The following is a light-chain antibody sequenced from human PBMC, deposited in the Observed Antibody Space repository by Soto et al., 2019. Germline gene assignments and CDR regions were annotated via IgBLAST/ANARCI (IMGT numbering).Light chain of an antibody. CDR1: QSISSF. Sequence: DIQMTQSPASLSASVGDRVTITCRASQSISSFLNWYQQKPGKAPKFLIYATSSVQSDAPSRFSGSGSGTDFTLTINSLHPEDFATYFCQQSFDTPFTFGQGTKVDIK. CDR2: ATS. J-gene: IGKJ2*01. V-gene: IGKV1-39*01. CDR3: QQSFDTPFT.